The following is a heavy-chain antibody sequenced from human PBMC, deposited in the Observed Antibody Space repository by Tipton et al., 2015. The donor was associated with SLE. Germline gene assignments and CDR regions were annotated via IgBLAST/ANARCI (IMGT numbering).Heavy chain of an antibody. CDR2: ISASGGNT. CDR3: ARVKQLLYYFDY. Sequence: GSLRLSCIASGFTFSRHAMTWVRQAPGKGLEWVSGISASGGNTYYADSVKGRFTISRDTSKSTLYLQMKSLRVEDTAFYYCARVKQLLYYFDYWGQGALVTVSS. D-gene: IGHD6-13*01. J-gene: IGHJ4*02. V-gene: IGHV3-23*01. CDR1: GFTFSRHA.